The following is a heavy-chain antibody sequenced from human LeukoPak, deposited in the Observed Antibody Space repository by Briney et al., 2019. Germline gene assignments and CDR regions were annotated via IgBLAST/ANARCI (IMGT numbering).Heavy chain of an antibody. CDR1: GFTFRTYW. CDR3: ARSPQNEYSSSWYYFDN. CDR2: IYSGGST. D-gene: IGHD6-13*01. J-gene: IGHJ4*02. Sequence: GGSLRLSCAASGFTFRTYWMTWVRQAPGKGLEWVSFIYSGGSTFYADSVKGRFTVSRDNSKNTVYLQMNSLRAEDTAVYYCARSPQNEYSSSWYYFDNWGQGTLVTVSS. V-gene: IGHV3-53*01.